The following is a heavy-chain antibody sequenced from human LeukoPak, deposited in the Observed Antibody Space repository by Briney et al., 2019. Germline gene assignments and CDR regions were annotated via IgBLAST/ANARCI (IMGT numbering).Heavy chain of an antibody. Sequence: SETLSLTCTVSGASISSHYWSWIRQPPGKGLEWIGDVSNTGSTNHNPSLRSRVTVSVDASKNHVSLKLSSVTAADTAMYYCARNMRFLPAAMTNNWFDPWGQGTLVIVSS. CDR1: GASISSHY. D-gene: IGHD2-2*01. J-gene: IGHJ5*02. V-gene: IGHV4-59*08. CDR2: VSNTGST. CDR3: ARNMRFLPAAMTNNWFDP.